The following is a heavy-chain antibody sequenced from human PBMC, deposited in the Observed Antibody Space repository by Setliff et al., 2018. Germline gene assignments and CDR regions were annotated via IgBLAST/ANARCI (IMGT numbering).Heavy chain of an antibody. V-gene: IGHV4-61*02. CDR1: GGSISSGSYY. D-gene: IGHD3-22*01. J-gene: IGHJ3*02. Sequence: SETLSLTCTVSGGSISSGSYYWSWIRQPAGKGLEWIGRIYTSGSTNYKPSLKSRVTISVDTSKNQFSLKLSSVTAADTAVYYCARGKIRITMIVVPTGGAFDIWGQGTMVTVSS. CDR2: IYTSGST. CDR3: ARGKIRITMIVVPTGGAFDI.